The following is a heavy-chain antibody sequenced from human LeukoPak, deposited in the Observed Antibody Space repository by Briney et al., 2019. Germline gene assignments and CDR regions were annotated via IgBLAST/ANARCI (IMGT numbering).Heavy chain of an antibody. V-gene: IGHV3-33*01. D-gene: IGHD3-9*01. CDR2: IWYDGSKK. CDR1: GFPFSIYG. J-gene: IGHJ4*02. Sequence: GGPLRLSCAASGFPFSIYGMHWVRQAPGKGLEWVAVIWYDGSKKYYADSVKARFTISRDNTENTVYLQMNSLRAEDKAVYYCARADYDVLTGYSGGYFDYWGQGTLVTVPS. CDR3: ARADYDVLTGYSGGYFDY.